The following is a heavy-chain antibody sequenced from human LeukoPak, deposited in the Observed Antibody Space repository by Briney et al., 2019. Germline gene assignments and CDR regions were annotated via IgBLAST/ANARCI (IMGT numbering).Heavy chain of an antibody. V-gene: IGHV3-53*01. J-gene: IGHJ3*02. CDR3: ARKGNAFDI. CDR1: GFTFSNYG. CDR2: IYSGGST. Sequence: GGSLRLPCVGSGFTFSNYGMSWVRQAPGKGLEWVSVIYSGGSTYYADSVKGRFTISRDNSKNTLYLQMNSLRAEDTAVYYCARKGNAFDIWGQGTMVTVSS.